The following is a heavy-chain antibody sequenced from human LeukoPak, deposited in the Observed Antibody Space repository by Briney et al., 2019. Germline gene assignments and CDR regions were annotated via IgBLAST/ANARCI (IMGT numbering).Heavy chain of an antibody. Sequence: PGGSLRLSCAASGFTFSSYWMSWVRQAPGKGLEWVANIKQDGSEKYYVDSVKGRFTISRDNAKNSLYLQMNSLRAEDTAVYYCARDQKGYDYYCSVFYYYYYMDVWGKGTTVTVSS. CDR2: IKQDGSEK. V-gene: IGHV3-7*01. J-gene: IGHJ6*03. CDR1: GFTFSSYW. CDR3: ARDQKGYDYYCSVFYYYYYMDV. D-gene: IGHD5-12*01.